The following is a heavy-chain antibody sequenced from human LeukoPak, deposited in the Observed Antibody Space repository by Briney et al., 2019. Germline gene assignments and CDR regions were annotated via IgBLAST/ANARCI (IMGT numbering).Heavy chain of an antibody. CDR2: INHSGST. CDR3: ARRPALTYYYDSSGYPTSYYFDY. J-gene: IGHJ4*02. D-gene: IGHD3-22*01. V-gene: IGHV4-34*01. CDR1: GGSFSGYY. Sequence: SETLSLTCAVYGGSFSGYYWSWIRQPPRKGLEWIGEINHSGSTNYNPSLKSRVTISVDTSKNQFSLKLSSVTAADTAVYYCARRPALTYYYDSSGYPTSYYFDYWGQGTLVTVSS.